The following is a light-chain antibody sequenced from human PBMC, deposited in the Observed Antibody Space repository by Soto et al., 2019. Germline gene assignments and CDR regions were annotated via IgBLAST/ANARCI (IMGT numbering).Light chain of an antibody. V-gene: IGKV3-20*01. CDR3: QQYGSSPRT. CDR2: GAS. CDR1: QSVSSSY. J-gene: IGKJ1*01. Sequence: EVVLTQSPGTLSLSPGERATLSCRASQSVSSSYLAWYQQKPGQAPRLLIYGASSRATGIPDRFSGSGSGTDFTLTISSLEPEDFAVYYCQQYGSSPRTFGQVAKVDI.